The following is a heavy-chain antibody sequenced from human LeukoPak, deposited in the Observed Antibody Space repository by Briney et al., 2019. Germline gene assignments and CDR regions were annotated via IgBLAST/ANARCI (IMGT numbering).Heavy chain of an antibody. Sequence: PSETLSLTCDVSGGSVTSTNWWTWVRQPQGKGLEWIGEVHLDGRTNYNPSLKSRLIMSVHLPENHISLKLTSVTAADTAVYYCAREGGFYRPLDYSGQGTLVTVSS. J-gene: IGHJ4*02. CDR1: GGSVTSTNW. D-gene: IGHD3-3*01. V-gene: IGHV4-4*02. CDR3: AREGGFYRPLDY. CDR2: VHLDGRT.